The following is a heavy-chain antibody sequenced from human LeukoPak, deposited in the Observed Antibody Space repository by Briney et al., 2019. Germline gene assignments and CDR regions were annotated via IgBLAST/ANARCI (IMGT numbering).Heavy chain of an antibody. D-gene: IGHD6-19*01. Sequence: ASVKVSCKASGYTFTGYYMHWVRQAPGRGLEWMGWINPNSGGTNYAQKFQGRVTMTRDTSISTAYMELSRLRSDDTAVYYCARDPEGVAGGVGFDYWGQGTLVTVSS. J-gene: IGHJ4*02. CDR3: ARDPEGVAGGVGFDY. CDR1: GYTFTGYY. CDR2: INPNSGGT. V-gene: IGHV1-2*02.